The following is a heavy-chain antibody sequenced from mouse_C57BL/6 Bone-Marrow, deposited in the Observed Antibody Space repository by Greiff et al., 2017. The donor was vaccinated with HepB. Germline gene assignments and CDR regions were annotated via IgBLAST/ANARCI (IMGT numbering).Heavy chain of an antibody. CDR1: GYTFTSYW. CDR2: IYPGSDST. V-gene: IGHV1-55*01. Sequence: QLQQPGAELVKPGASVKMSCKASGYTFTSYWITWVKQRPGQGLEWIGDIYPGSDSTNYNEKFKSKATLTVDTSSSTAYMQLSSLTSEDSAVYYCARRGYYSNYGMYFDVWGTGTTVTVSS. CDR3: ARRGYYSNYGMYFDV. J-gene: IGHJ1*03. D-gene: IGHD2-5*01.